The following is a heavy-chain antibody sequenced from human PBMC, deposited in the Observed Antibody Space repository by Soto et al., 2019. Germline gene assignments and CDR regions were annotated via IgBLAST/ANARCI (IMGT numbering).Heavy chain of an antibody. CDR1: GVSISSSNYC. V-gene: IGHV4-61*05. CDR3: ARSRGWLDMSEYYFDY. J-gene: IGHJ4*02. D-gene: IGHD5-12*01. CDR2: IYYSGST. Sequence: SETLSLTCTVSGVSISSSNYCWGWMRQPPGKGLEWIGYIYYSGSTNYNPSLKSRVTISVDTSKNQFSLKLSSVTAADTAVYYSARSRGWLDMSEYYFDYWGQGTLVTVSS.